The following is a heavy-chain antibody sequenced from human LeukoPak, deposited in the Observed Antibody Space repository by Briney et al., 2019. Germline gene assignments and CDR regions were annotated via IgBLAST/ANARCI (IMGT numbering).Heavy chain of an antibody. CDR1: GFTFDDYG. CDR2: INWNGGST. Sequence: GESLKISCAASGFTFDDYGMSWVRQAPGKGLEWVSGINWNGGSTGYADSVKGRFTISRDNAKNSLYLQMNSLRAEDTALYYCARISGSGIIYPSPFDYWGQGTLVTVSS. CDR3: ARISGSGIIYPSPFDY. V-gene: IGHV3-20*04. D-gene: IGHD3-10*01. J-gene: IGHJ4*02.